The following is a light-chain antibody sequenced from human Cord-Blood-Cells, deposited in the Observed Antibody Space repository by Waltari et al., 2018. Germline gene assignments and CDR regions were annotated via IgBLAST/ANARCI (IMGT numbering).Light chain of an antibody. CDR3: SSYTSSSPSWV. J-gene: IGLJ3*02. Sequence: QSALTQPASVSGSPGQSITISCTGTSSAVGGYNYVSWYQQHPGKAPKLMIYVVSKRPSGVSNRFSGSKSGNTASLTISGLQAEDEADYYCSSYTSSSPSWVFGGGTKLTVL. V-gene: IGLV2-14*01. CDR2: VVS. CDR1: SSAVGGYNY.